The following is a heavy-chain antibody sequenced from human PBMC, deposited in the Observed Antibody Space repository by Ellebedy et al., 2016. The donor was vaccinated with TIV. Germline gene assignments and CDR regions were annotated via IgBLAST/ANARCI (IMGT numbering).Heavy chain of an antibody. CDR1: GFTFSSYA. CDR2: ISGSGGST. V-gene: IGHV3-23*01. Sequence: GGSLRLXXAASGFTFSSYAMSWVRQAPGKGLEWVSGISGSGGSTYYADSVKGRFTISRDNSKNTLYLQMNSLRAEDTAVYYCANIVGTSSAEYFQHWGQGTLVTVSS. J-gene: IGHJ1*01. D-gene: IGHD1-26*01. CDR3: ANIVGTSSAEYFQH.